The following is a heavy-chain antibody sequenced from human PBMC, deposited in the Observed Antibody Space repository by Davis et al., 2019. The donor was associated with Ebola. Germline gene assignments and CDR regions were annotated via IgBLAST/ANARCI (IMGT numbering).Heavy chain of an antibody. CDR2: INDIGGNP. J-gene: IGHJ3*01. D-gene: IGHD3-16*01. CDR3: AREMRGLGALDL. Sequence: PGGSLRLSCDVSGFTFSNYAMSWVRQAPGKGLQWVSGINDIGGNPQHADSVKGRFTISRDNSKNMLFLQMNSLRVEDTAVYYCAREMRGLGALDLWGQGTMVTVSS. V-gene: IGHV3-23*01. CDR1: GFTFSNYA.